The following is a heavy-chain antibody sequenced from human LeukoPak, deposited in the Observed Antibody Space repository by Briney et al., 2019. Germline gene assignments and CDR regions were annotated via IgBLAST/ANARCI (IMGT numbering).Heavy chain of an antibody. CDR3: AREMSRIVGPSYPAGY. CDR2: INPNSGGT. D-gene: IGHD3-22*01. V-gene: IGHV1-2*02. Sequence: ASVKVSCKASGYTFTGYYMHWVRQAPGQGLEWMGWINPNSGGTNYAQKFQGRVTMTRDTSISTAYMELSRLRSDDTAVYYCAREMSRIVGPSYPAGYWGQGTLVTVSS. CDR1: GYTFTGYY. J-gene: IGHJ4*02.